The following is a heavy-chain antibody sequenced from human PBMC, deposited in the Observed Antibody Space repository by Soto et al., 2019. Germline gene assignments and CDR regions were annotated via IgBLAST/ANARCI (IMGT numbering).Heavy chain of an antibody. J-gene: IGHJ6*02. CDR1: GDSVSSNSAA. CDR3: ARDRCSSSIYYYYGMDV. V-gene: IGHV6-1*01. D-gene: IGHD6-13*01. CDR2: TYYRSKWYN. Sequence: SQTLSLTCAISGDSVSSNSAAWNWIRQSPSRGLEWLGRTYYRSKWYNDYAVSVKSRITINPDTSRNQFSLQLNSVTPEDTAVYYCARDRCSSSIYYYYGMDVWGQGTTVIVSS.